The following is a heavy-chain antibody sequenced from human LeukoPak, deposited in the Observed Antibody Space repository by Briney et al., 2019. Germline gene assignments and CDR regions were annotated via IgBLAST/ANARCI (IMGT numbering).Heavy chain of an antibody. D-gene: IGHD2-21*01. J-gene: IGHJ6*02. V-gene: IGHV4-39*01. CDR3: HCYSNDYYYYYGMDV. Sequence: SETLSLTCTVSGGSISSSSYYWGWIRQPPGKGLEWIGSIYYSGSTYYNPSLKRRVTISVDTSKNQFSLKLSSVTAADTAVYYCHCYSNDYYYYYGMDVWGQGTTVTVSS. CDR2: IYYSGST. CDR1: GGSISSSSYY.